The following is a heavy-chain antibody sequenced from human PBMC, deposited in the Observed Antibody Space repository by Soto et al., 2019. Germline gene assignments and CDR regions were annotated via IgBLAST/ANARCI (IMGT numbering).Heavy chain of an antibody. Sequence: QVQLAQSGAEVRKPGSSVKVSCGASGGSFSDFAFSWVRQAPGQGLEWMGGIIPMFAASKYAQRFQDRVMITADESTTTVYLALSSLTSDDTATYYCARGGIVAVLAALSSYHDYTNYRFDSWGQGTLVTVSS. CDR3: ARGGIVAVLAALSSYHDYTNYRFDS. D-gene: IGHD2-15*01. J-gene: IGHJ4*02. V-gene: IGHV1-69*01. CDR1: GGSFSDFA. CDR2: IIPMFAAS.